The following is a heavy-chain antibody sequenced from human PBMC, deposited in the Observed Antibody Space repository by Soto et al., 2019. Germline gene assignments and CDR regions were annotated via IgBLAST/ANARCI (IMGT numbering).Heavy chain of an antibody. CDR3: AKGDNLGPKTGYAFDP. Sequence: PSQTLSLTCVISGDSVSSNTASWNWIRQSPSRGLEWLGRTYFRSKWYNDYAVSVKSRIFINPDTSNNQFSLQLNPVTPEDTAVYFCAKGDNLGPKTGYAFDPWGQGIMVTV. CDR1: GDSVSSNTAS. J-gene: IGHJ5*02. V-gene: IGHV6-1*01. D-gene: IGHD5-12*01. CDR2: TYFRSKWYN.